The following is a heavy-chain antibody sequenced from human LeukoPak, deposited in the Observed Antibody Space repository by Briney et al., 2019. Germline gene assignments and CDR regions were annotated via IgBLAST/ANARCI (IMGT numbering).Heavy chain of an antibody. CDR2: IYSGGNT. D-gene: IGHD1-26*01. J-gene: IGHJ4*02. V-gene: IGHV3-53*01. Sequence: GGSLRLSCAASGFTVSSNYMSWVRQAPGKGLEWVSVIYSGGNTYYADSVKGRFTISRDNAKNSLYLQMNSLRAEDTAVYYCARRIHGIVGDYFDYWGQGTLVTVSS. CDR3: ARRIHGIVGDYFDY. CDR1: GFTVSSNY.